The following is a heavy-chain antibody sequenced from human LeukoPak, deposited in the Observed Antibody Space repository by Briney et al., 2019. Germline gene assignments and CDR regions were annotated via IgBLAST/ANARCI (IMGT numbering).Heavy chain of an antibody. CDR3: ATAAYDSGSYIVNHDY. J-gene: IGHJ4*02. D-gene: IGHD3-22*01. Sequence: PGGSLRLSCAASGFTFSSYWMSWVRQAPGQGLEWVSVIYRDDTTYYADSVKGRFTISRDNSKNTLYLQMSSLRAEDTAVYYCATAAYDSGSYIVNHDYWGQGTLVTVSS. V-gene: IGHV3-53*01. CDR1: GFTFSSYW. CDR2: IYRDDTT.